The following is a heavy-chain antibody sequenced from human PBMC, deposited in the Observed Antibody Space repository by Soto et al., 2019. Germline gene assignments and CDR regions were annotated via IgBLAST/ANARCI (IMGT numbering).Heavy chain of an antibody. CDR2: ISGSGAIT. CDR3: SKAIESTVTIKVSFGY. CDR1: GFTFNNYA. Sequence: EVQLLEYGGGLVQPGGSLRLSCAVSGFTFNNYAMNWVRQAPGKGLEWVSGISGSGAITYFADSVKGRFTISRDNSKNTLYLQMNSLRAEDMAIYYCSKAIESTVTIKVSFGYWGPGTLVTVSS. D-gene: IGHD4-17*01. J-gene: IGHJ4*02. V-gene: IGHV3-23*01.